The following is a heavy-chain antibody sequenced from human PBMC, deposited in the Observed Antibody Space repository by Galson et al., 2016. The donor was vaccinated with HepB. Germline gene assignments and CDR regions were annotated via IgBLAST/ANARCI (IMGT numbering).Heavy chain of an antibody. CDR2: IYPHDSDT. J-gene: IGHJ4*02. D-gene: IGHD4-23*01. CDR3: ARGWKLHDY. CDR1: GYWFSNYW. V-gene: IGHV5-51*01. Sequence: QSGAEVKKPGDSLKISCKVSGYWFSNYWIGWVRQMPGKGLEWMGIIYPHDSDTRYSPSFQGQVTISADKSISTAYLQWRSLKASDTAIYYCARGWKLHDYWGQGTLVTVSS.